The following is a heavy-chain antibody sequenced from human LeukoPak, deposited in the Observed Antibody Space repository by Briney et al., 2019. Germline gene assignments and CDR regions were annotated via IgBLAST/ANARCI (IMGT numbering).Heavy chain of an antibody. D-gene: IGHD6-13*01. CDR1: GFTFDDYA. Sequence: PTGRSLRLSCAASGFTFDDYAMHWVRQAPGKGLEWVSGISWNSGSIGYADSVKGRFTISRDNAKNSLYLQMNSLRAEDTALYYCAKDTSPTAGNFDYWGQGTLVTVSS. J-gene: IGHJ4*02. V-gene: IGHV3-9*01. CDR3: AKDTSPTAGNFDY. CDR2: ISWNSGSI.